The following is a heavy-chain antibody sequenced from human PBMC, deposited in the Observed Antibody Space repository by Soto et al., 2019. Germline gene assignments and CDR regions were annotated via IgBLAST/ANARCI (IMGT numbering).Heavy chain of an antibody. J-gene: IGHJ3*02. CDR3: ARAGEALYDSRWSDAFDI. D-gene: IGHD3-22*01. CDR2: INSDGSST. V-gene: IGHV3-74*01. CDR1: GFTFSSYW. Sequence: AGGSLRLSCAASGFTFSSYWMHWVRQAPGKGLVWVSRINSDGSSTSYADSVKGRFTISRDNAKNTLYLQMNSLRAEDTAVYYWARAGEALYDSRWSDAFDIWGQGTMVTVSS.